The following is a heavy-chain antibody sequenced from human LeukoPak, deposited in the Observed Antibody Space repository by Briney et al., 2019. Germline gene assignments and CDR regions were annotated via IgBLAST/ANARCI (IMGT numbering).Heavy chain of an antibody. Sequence: ASVKVSCKASGYTFTSYYMHWVRQAPGQGLEWVGIINPSGGSTSYAQKFQGRVTMTRDMSTSTVYMELSSLRSEDTAVYYCARGPDGSGSGRHYYYYYMDVWGKGTTVTVSS. CDR1: GYTFTSYY. V-gene: IGHV1-46*01. J-gene: IGHJ6*03. D-gene: IGHD3-10*01. CDR2: INPSGGST. CDR3: ARGPDGSGSGRHYYYYYMDV.